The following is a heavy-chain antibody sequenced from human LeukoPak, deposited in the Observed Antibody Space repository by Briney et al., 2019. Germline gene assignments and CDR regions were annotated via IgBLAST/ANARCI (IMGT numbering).Heavy chain of an antibody. D-gene: IGHD1-26*01. CDR3: ARDVGYWFDP. V-gene: IGHV1-18*01. CDR1: GYTFTSYS. J-gene: IGHJ5*02. Sequence: SVKVSCKASGYTFTSYSISWVRQAPGQGLEWMGWISAYNGDTNYAQKLQGRVSMTTGTSTSTAYMELRSLRSDDTAVYYCARDVGYWFDPWGQGTLVTVSS. CDR2: ISAYNGDT.